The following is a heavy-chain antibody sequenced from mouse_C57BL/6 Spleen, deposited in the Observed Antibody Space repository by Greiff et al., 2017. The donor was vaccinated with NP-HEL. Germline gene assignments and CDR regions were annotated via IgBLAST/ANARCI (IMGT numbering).Heavy chain of an antibody. D-gene: IGHD2-2*01. V-gene: IGHV1-62-2*01. CDR3: ARHEEGLRRDYYAMDY. CDR1: GYTFTEYT. Sequence: VQLQQSGAELVKPGASVKLSCKASGYTFTEYTIHWVKQRSGQGLEWIGWFYPGSGIIKYNEKFKDKATLTADKSSSTVYMELSRLTSEDSAVYFCARHEEGLRRDYYAMDYWGQGTSVTVSS. J-gene: IGHJ4*01. CDR2: FYPGSGII.